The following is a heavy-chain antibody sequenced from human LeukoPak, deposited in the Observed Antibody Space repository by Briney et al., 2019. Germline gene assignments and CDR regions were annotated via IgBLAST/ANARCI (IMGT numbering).Heavy chain of an antibody. Sequence: QTGGSLRLSCAASGFTFSSYGMHWLRQAPGKGLEWVAVISYDGSNKYYADSVKGRFTISRDNSKNTLYLQMNSLRAEDTAVYYCAKAGGDYCSGGSCYSLYFDYWGQGTLVTVSS. D-gene: IGHD2-15*01. CDR1: GFTFSSYG. J-gene: IGHJ4*02. CDR2: ISYDGSNK. CDR3: AKAGGDYCSGGSCYSLYFDY. V-gene: IGHV3-30*18.